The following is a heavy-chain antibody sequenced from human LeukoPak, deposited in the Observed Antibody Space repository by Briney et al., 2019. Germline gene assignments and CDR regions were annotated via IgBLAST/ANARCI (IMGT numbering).Heavy chain of an antibody. CDR2: IKRDGSET. CDR3: ARDAGTFDWSGGYFDC. D-gene: IGHD3-9*01. V-gene: IGHV3-7*04. J-gene: IGHJ4*02. Sequence: PGGSLRLSCAPSGFTFSNHWMSRVRQAPGKGLEWVANIKRDGSETHYVDSVKGRFTISRDNAKNSLYLQMNSLRAEDTALYYCARDAGTFDWSGGYFDCWGQGTLVTVSS. CDR1: GFTFSNHW.